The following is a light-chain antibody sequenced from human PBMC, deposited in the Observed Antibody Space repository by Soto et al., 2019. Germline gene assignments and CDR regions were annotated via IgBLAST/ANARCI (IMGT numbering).Light chain of an antibody. J-gene: IGKJ2*01. V-gene: IGKV3-20*01. Sequence: ENVLTQSPGTLSLSPGGRATLSRRASQSVGSYLVWYQQKLGQTPRLLIYDASRRATGIPDWFSGSGSGTDFTLTITTLKPEDFAVYYCQQYGSSPYTFGQGTKLEI. CDR2: DAS. CDR3: QQYGSSPYT. CDR1: QSVGSY.